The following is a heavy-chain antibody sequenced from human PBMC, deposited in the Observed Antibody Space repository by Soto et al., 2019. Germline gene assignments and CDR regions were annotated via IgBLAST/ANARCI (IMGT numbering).Heavy chain of an antibody. CDR2: MNPNSGNT. V-gene: IGHV1-8*01. CDR3: GRGGFDCSGGSCYYDY. D-gene: IGHD2-15*01. Sequence: QVQLVQSGAEVKKPGASVKVSCKASGYTFTSYDINWVRQATGQGLEWMGWMNPNSGNTGYAQKFQGRVTMTRNTAIRAAYVGLRSLRSEDTAGYYCGRGGFDCSGGSCYYDYWGQGTLVTVSS. CDR1: GYTFTSYD. J-gene: IGHJ4*02.